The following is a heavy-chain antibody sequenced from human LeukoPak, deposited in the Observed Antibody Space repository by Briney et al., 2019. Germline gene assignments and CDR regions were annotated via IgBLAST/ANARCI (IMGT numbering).Heavy chain of an antibody. Sequence: SETLSLTCAVYGGSFSGYYWSWIRQPPGKRLEWIGEINHSGSTNYNPSLKSRVTISVDTSKNQFSLKLSSVTAADTAVYYCARKRGYSYGIRYFDLWGRGTLVTVSS. J-gene: IGHJ2*01. D-gene: IGHD5-18*01. CDR2: INHSGST. CDR3: ARKRGYSYGIRYFDL. V-gene: IGHV4-34*01. CDR1: GGSFSGYY.